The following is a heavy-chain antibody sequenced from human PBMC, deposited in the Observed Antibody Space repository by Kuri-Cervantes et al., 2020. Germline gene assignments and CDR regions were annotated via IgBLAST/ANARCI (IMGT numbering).Heavy chain of an antibody. D-gene: IGHD6-13*01. CDR3: ARDGGSYSSHIFYYMDV. CDR1: GFTFSDYY. V-gene: IGHV3-11*04. CDR2: INNSGSII. Sequence: GESLKISCAASGFTFSDYYMSWIRQAPGKGLEWVSEINNSGSIIYYTDSVKGRFTISRDNAKNSLYLQMNSLRAEDTAVYYCARDGGSYSSHIFYYMDVWGKGTTVTVSS. J-gene: IGHJ6*03.